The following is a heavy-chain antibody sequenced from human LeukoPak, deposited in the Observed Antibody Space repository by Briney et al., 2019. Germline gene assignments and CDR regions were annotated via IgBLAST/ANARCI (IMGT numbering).Heavy chain of an antibody. Sequence: AETLSLTCAVYGGSFSGYYWSWIRQPPGKGLEWIGEKNHSGSTNYNPSLKSRVTISVATSKNQFSLNLSSVTAADTAVYYCARGPSLDIVVVVAATRSEDAFDIWGQGTMVTVSS. CDR1: GGSFSGYY. V-gene: IGHV4-34*01. CDR2: KNHSGST. D-gene: IGHD2-15*01. CDR3: ARGPSLDIVVVVAATRSEDAFDI. J-gene: IGHJ3*02.